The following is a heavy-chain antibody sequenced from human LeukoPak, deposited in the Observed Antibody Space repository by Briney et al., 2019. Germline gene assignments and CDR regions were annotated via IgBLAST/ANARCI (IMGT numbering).Heavy chain of an antibody. CDR1: GVSISSYY. J-gene: IGHJ4*02. D-gene: IGHD6-19*01. CDR3: ASRADSSREDC. Sequence: SETLSLTCTVSGVSISSYYWSWIRQPPGKGLGWIGYIYYSGSTNYNPSLKSRVTISVDTSKNQFSLKLISVPSADTAVDYFASRADSSREDCWGQGTLVTVSS. CDR2: IYYSGST. V-gene: IGHV4-59*01.